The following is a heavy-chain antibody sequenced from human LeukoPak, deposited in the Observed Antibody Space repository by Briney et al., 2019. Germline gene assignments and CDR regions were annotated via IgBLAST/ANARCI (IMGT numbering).Heavy chain of an antibody. CDR3: ARSEWLVRGGDDF. CDR2: IYYSGST. V-gene: IGHV4-39*01. J-gene: IGHJ4*02. D-gene: IGHD6-19*01. Sequence: PSETLSLTCNVSGESISSSSYYWGWIRQPPGKGLEWIGSIYYSGSTYYNPSLKSRVTISVDTSKNQFSLKLSSVTAADTAVYYCARSEWLVRGGDDFWGQGTLVTVSS. CDR1: GESISSSSYY.